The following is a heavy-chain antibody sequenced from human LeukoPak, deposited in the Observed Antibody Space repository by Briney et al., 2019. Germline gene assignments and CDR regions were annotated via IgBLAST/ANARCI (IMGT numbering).Heavy chain of an antibody. D-gene: IGHD2-2*02. Sequence: SETLSLTCTVSGASIYTSSSYWGWIRQPPGKGLEWIASVYYTGSTYYSPSLKSRATISVDTPKNQFSLELNSVTAADTAVYYCTTSRTNDCSSPSCYTDYWGQGTLVTVSS. CDR2: VYYTGST. CDR1: GASIYTSSSY. V-gene: IGHV4-39*01. J-gene: IGHJ4*02. CDR3: TTSRTNDCSSPSCYTDY.